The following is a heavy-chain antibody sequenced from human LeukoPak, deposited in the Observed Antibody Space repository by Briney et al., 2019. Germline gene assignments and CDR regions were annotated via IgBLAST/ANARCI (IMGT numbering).Heavy chain of an antibody. D-gene: IGHD4/OR15-4a*01. CDR3: AKDGGSCSANYGGAAESDN. Sequence: PGGSLRLSCAASGFTFSSYAMTWVRQAPGKGLEWVSAVSGYGGRSYYADSVKGRFTISRDNSKNTLYLQMNSLRAEDTAVYYCAKDGGSCSANYGGAAESDNWGQGTLVTVSS. CDR2: VSGYGGRS. J-gene: IGHJ4*02. CDR1: GFTFSSYA. V-gene: IGHV3-23*01.